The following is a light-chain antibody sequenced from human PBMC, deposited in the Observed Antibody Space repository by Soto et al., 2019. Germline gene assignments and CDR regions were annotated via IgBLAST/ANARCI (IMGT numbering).Light chain of an antibody. J-gene: IGKJ1*01. Sequence: EIEMTQSPATLSLSPGERATLSCRASQNINTNLAWYQQSPGRAPRLLIYRVFNRATGIPDRFSGSGSGTDFTLTISRLEPEDFAVYYCQQFGGSPRTFGRGTKVERK. CDR3: QQFGGSPRT. V-gene: IGKV3-20*01. CDR1: QNINTN. CDR2: RVF.